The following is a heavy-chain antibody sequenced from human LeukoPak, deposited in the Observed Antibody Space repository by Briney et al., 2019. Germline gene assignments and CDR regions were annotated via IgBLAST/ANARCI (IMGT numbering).Heavy chain of an antibody. Sequence: GGSLRLSCAASGFTFSSYSMNWVRQAPGKGLEWVSSISSSSSYIYYADSVKGRFTISRDNAKNSLYLQMNSLRAEDTAVYYCAREEQWLGEIDYWGQGTLVTVSS. CDR2: ISSSSSYI. CDR1: GFTFSSYS. D-gene: IGHD6-19*01. J-gene: IGHJ4*02. V-gene: IGHV3-21*01. CDR3: AREEQWLGEIDY.